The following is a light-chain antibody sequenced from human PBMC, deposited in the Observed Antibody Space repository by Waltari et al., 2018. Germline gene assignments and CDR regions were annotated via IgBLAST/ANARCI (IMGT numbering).Light chain of an antibody. J-gene: IGKJ2*01. CDR1: QSLVHSDGNTH. V-gene: IGKV2-30*02. Sequence: DVVMTQSPLSLPVTLGQAASISCKSSQSLVHSDGNTHLTWFQQRPCQSPRRLIYRVSKGDSGVRDRFSGSGSGTDVTLKISRLEAEDIGVYDCRQGTHWPYTFGQGTKLDMK. CDR3: RQGTHWPYT. CDR2: RVS.